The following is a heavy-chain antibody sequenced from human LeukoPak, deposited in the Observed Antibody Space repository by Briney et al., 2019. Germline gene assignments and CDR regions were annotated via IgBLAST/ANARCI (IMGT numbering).Heavy chain of an antibody. CDR3: ARDPSGYSYGLGMDV. J-gene: IGHJ6*03. V-gene: IGHV1-69*06. CDR1: GYTFTSYG. Sequence: ASVKVSCKASGYTFTSYGISWVRQAPGQGLEWMGGIIPIFGTANYAQKFQGRVTITADKSTSTAYMELSSLRSEDTAVYYCARDPSGYSYGLGMDVWGKGTTVTVSS. D-gene: IGHD5-18*01. CDR2: IIPIFGTA.